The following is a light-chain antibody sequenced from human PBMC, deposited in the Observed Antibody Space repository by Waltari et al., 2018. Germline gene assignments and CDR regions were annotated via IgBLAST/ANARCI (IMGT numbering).Light chain of an antibody. V-gene: IGLV2-14*03. CDR2: DVS. J-gene: IGLJ1*01. CDR3: FSYTSFNTRV. Sequence: QSALTQPASVSGSPGQSITISCTGTSSDVGRYNFVSWFQQHPGNAPKLVIHDVSDRSSGVSSRFSCAKSGNTASLTISGLQAEDEADYYCFSYTSFNTRVFGTGTKVTVL. CDR1: SSDVGRYNF.